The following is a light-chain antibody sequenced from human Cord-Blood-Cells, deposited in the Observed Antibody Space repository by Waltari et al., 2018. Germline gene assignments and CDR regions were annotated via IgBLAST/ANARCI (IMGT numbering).Light chain of an antibody. V-gene: IGKV1-39*01. CDR1: QSISSY. J-gene: IGKJ2*01. CDR3: QQSYSTPYT. CDR2: AAS. Sequence: IQPTHPPSSLPVSIGGRLTNTNRASQSISSYLIWFQQKPGKAPKHLIYAASRLRSGVPSRFSGSGSGTGFTRTISSQQPEEFATYYCQQSYSTPYTFGQGTELEIK.